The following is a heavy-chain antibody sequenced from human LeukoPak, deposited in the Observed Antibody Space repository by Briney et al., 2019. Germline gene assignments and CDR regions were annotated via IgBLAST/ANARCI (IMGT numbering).Heavy chain of an antibody. D-gene: IGHD3-16*01. Sequence: GGSLRLSCAASGFTFSSYAMSWVRQAPGKGLEWVSYISRVSSTIYYADSVKGRFTISRDNAMNSLYLQMNSLRAEDTAVYYCARTPDYDYVWGSYYYYYYMDVWGKGTTVTVSS. V-gene: IGHV3-48*01. CDR2: ISRVSSTI. CDR3: ARTPDYDYVWGSYYYYYYMDV. J-gene: IGHJ6*03. CDR1: GFTFSSYA.